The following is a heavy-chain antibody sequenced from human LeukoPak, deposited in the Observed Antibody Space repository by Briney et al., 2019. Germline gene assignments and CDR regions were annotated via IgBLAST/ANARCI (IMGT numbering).Heavy chain of an antibody. D-gene: IGHD6-13*01. J-gene: IGHJ4*02. V-gene: IGHV4-59*01. CDR2: IYYSGST. Sequence: SETLSLTCTASGGSISSYYWSWIRQPPGKGLEWIGYIYYSGSTNYNPSLKSRVTISVDTSKNQFSLKLSSVTAADTAVYYCARAGAAAGFNLDYWGQGTLVTVSS. CDR3: ARAGAAAGFNLDY. CDR1: GGSISSYY.